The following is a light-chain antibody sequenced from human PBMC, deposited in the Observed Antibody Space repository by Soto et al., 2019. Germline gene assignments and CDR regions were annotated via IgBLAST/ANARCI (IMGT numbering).Light chain of an antibody. J-gene: IGKJ5*01. CDR2: GAS. CDR1: QSLSSGY. V-gene: IGKV3-20*01. CDR3: QQYGSSPIM. Sequence: EIVLTQSPGTLSLSPGERATLSCRASQSLSSGYLAWYQQKPGQAPRVLIYGASSRATGIPDRFSGSGSGTDFTLTISGLEPEDFAVYYCQQYGSSPIMFGQGTRLEIK.